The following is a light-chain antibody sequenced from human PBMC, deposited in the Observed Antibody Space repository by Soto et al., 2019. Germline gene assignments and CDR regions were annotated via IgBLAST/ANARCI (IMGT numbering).Light chain of an antibody. Sequence: QSALTQPASVSGPPGQSITVSCTGTSSDVGAYDYVSWYQQHPGKAPKLIIYDVSHRPSGVSHRFSGSKSGNTASLTISGLQAEDEADYFCSSYASSPVVFGGGTKLTV. CDR1: SSDVGAYDY. J-gene: IGLJ2*01. CDR2: DVS. CDR3: SSYASSPVV. V-gene: IGLV2-14*03.